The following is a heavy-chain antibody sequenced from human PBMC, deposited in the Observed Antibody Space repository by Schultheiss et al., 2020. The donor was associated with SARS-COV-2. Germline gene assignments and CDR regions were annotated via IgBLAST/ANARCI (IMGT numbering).Heavy chain of an antibody. J-gene: IGHJ4*02. V-gene: IGHV4-34*01. CDR2: INHSGST. CDR3: ARVPAPNHD. Sequence: SQTLSLTCAAYGGSFSGYYWSWIRQPPGKGLEWIGEINHSGSTNYNPSLKSRVTISVDTSKNQFSLKLSSVTAADTAVYYCARVPAPNHDWGQGTLVTVSS. CDR1: GGSFSGYY.